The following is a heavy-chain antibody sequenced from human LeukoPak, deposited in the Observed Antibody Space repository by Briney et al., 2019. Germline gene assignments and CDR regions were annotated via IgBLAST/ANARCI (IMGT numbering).Heavy chain of an antibody. CDR3: TTDSITRGVEYQLLYPLPLSEFDY. Sequence: GGSLRLSCAASGFTFSNAWMSWVRQAPGKGLEWVGRIKSKTDGGTTDYAAPVKGRFTISRDDSKNTLYLQMNSLKTEDTAVYYCTTDSITRGVEYQLLYPLPLSEFDYWGQGTLVTVSS. CDR2: IKSKTDGGTT. J-gene: IGHJ4*02. V-gene: IGHV3-15*01. CDR1: GFTFSNAW. D-gene: IGHD2-2*02.